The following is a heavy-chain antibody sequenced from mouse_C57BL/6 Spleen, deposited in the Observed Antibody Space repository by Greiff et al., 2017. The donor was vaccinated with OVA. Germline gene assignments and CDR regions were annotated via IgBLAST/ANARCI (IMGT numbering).Heavy chain of an antibody. V-gene: IGHV1-72*01. D-gene: IGHD1-1*01. Sequence: QVQLQQPGAELVKPGASVKLSCKASGYTFTSYWMHWVKQRPGRGLEWIGRIDPNSGGTKYNEKFKSKATLTVDKPSSTAYMQLSSLTSEDSAVYDCARWYYGSSYDAMDYWGQGTSVTGSS. CDR2: IDPNSGGT. CDR1: GYTFTSYW. J-gene: IGHJ4*01. CDR3: ARWYYGSSYDAMDY.